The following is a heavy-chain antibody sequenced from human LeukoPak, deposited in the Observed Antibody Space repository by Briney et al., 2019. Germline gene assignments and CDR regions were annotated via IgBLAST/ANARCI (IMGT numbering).Heavy chain of an antibody. CDR2: INHSGST. CDR3: ARHPALTYYDFWSGADNWFDP. J-gene: IGHJ5*02. V-gene: IGHV4-34*01. CDR1: GGSFSGYY. D-gene: IGHD3-3*01. Sequence: SETLSLTCAVYGGSFSGYYWSWIRQPPGKGLEWIGEINHSGSTNYNPSLKSRVTISVDTSKNQFSLKLSSVTAADTAVYYCARHPALTYYDFWSGADNWFDPWGQGTLVTVSS.